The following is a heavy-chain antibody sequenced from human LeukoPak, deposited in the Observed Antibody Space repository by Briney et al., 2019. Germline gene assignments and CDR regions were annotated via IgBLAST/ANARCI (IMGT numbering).Heavy chain of an antibody. Sequence: GGSLRLSCAASGFTFSSYSMNWVRQAPGKGLEWVSSISSSSSYIYYADSVKGRFTISRDNSKNSLYLQMNSLRAEDTALYYCAKDKGRGMATIAFDYWGQGTLVTVSP. CDR3: AKDKGRGMATIAFDY. D-gene: IGHD5-24*01. CDR1: GFTFSSYS. CDR2: ISSSSSYI. J-gene: IGHJ4*02. V-gene: IGHV3-21*04.